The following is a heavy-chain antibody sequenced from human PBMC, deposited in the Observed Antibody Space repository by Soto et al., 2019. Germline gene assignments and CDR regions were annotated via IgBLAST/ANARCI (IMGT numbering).Heavy chain of an antibody. CDR1: GYTFRSYA. D-gene: IGHD1-1*01. Sequence: QVVLEQSGAEGRKPGASVNVSCKTSGYTFRSYAMHWVRQAPGQRLEWMGWINPGTGQKKYSQKMQGRVTLTSDASAHTAYMELSRLTSEDTAVYYCARADGYNFDTWFDPWGQGTLVTVSS. V-gene: IGHV1-3*01. CDR2: INPGTGQK. J-gene: IGHJ5*02. CDR3: ARADGYNFDTWFDP.